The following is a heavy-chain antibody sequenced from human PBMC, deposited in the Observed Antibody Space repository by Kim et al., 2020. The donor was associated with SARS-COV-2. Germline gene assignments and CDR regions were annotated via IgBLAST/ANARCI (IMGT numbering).Heavy chain of an antibody. V-gene: IGHV3-74*03. D-gene: IGHD2-2*01. CDR2: LNTDGSST. J-gene: IGHJ5*02. CDR1: GFMLSSYW. CDR3: SRAHCAIKSCYPDL. Sequence: GGSLRLSCAASGFMLSSYWMHWVRQAPGKGLEWVSRLNTDGSSTTYADAVEGRFTISRDNARKTVFLQMNNLRPADTAVYYCSRAHCAIKSCYPDLWG.